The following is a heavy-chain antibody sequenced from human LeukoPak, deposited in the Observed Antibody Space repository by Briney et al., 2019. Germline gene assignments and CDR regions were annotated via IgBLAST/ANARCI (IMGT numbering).Heavy chain of an antibody. D-gene: IGHD3-9*01. CDR2: IWYDGSNK. Sequence: PGGSLRLSCAASGFTFSSYGMHWVRQAPGKGLEWVAVIWYDGSNKYYADSVKGRFTISRDNSKNTLYLQMNSLRAEDTAVYYCAKDFDGTGYTFDYWGQGTLVTVSS. CDR3: AKDFDGTGYTFDY. V-gene: IGHV3-33*06. J-gene: IGHJ4*02. CDR1: GFTFSSYG.